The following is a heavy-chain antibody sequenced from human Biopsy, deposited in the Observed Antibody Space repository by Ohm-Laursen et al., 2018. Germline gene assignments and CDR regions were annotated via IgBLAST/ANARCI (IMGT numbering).Heavy chain of an antibody. CDR2: MSNSGST. CDR1: RGSISSYY. CDR3: AREAIGVATAFDI. V-gene: IGHV4-59*01. Sequence: GTLSLTCTVSRGSISSYYWSWIRQPPGKGLEWIGYMSNSGSTNYNPSLKTRVTISLDTPKNQFSLKLSSVTAADTAIYYCAREAIGVATAFDIWGQGTMVTVSS. D-gene: IGHD5-12*01. J-gene: IGHJ3*02.